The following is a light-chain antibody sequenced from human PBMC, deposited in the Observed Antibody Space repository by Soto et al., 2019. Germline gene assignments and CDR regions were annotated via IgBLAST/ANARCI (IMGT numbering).Light chain of an antibody. Sequence: QSALTQPPSASGSPGQSVTISCTGTSSDVGAYNYVSWYQQHAGKAPKLVIYEVTKRPSGVPDRFSGSKSANPASLAVPGLQAEDGGDYYCSSFASSNTWVFGGGTKLTVL. V-gene: IGLV2-8*01. CDR3: SSFASSNTWV. J-gene: IGLJ3*02. CDR2: EVT. CDR1: SSDVGAYNY.